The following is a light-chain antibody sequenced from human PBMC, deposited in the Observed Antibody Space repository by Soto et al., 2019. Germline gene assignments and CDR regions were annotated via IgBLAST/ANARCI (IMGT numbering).Light chain of an antibody. CDR1: QGVGRF. V-gene: IGKV3-11*01. J-gene: IGKJ4*01. CDR2: DAS. Sequence: EIVLTQSPATLSLSPGERAALSCRASQGVGRFLAWYQQKPGQAPRLLIYDASNRATGIPARFSGRGSVTEFALAIDRLEPEDFAVYYCQQRGGWHVNVGGGTEVEIK. CDR3: QQRGGWHVN.